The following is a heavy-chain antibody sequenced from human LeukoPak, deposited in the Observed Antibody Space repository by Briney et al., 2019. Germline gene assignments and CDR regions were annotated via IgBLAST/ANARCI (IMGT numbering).Heavy chain of an antibody. CDR3: ARAAGYYLHSYFDY. V-gene: IGHV3-23*01. J-gene: IGHJ4*02. CDR1: GFTFSSHG. Sequence: PGGSLRLSCAASGFTFSSHGMNWVRQAPGKGLEWVSGISPSGGITYYTDSVKGRFTISRDNSKNTLYLQMNSLRAEDTAVYYCARAAGYYLHSYFDYWGQGTLVTVSS. CDR2: ISPSGGIT. D-gene: IGHD3-22*01.